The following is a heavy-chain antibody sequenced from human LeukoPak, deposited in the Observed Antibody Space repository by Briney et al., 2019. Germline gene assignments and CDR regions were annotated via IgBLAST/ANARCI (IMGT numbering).Heavy chain of an antibody. J-gene: IGHJ4*02. V-gene: IGHV1-69*05. CDR3: ARDVVGYCSSTSCYSYYFDY. CDR2: IIPIFGTA. CDR1: GGTFSSYA. Sequence: ASVKVSCKASGGTFSSYAISWVRQAPGQGLEWMGGIIPIFGTANYAQKFQGKVTITTDESTSTAYMELSSLRSEDTAVYYCARDVVGYCSSTSCYSYYFDYWGQGTLVTVSS. D-gene: IGHD2-2*01.